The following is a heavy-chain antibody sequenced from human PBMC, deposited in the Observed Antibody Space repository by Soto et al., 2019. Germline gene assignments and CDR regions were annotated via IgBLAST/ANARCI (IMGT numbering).Heavy chain of an antibody. CDR2: IYSGGST. Sequence: EVQLVESGGGLIQPGGSLRLSCAASGFTVSSNYMSWVRQAPGKGLEWVSVIYSGGSTYYADSVKGRFTISRDNSKNTLYLQMNSLRAEDTAVYYCARGSSGSYSPRWVYFDYWGQGTLVTVSS. V-gene: IGHV3-53*01. J-gene: IGHJ4*02. CDR1: GFTVSSNY. D-gene: IGHD1-26*01. CDR3: ARGSSGSYSPRWVYFDY.